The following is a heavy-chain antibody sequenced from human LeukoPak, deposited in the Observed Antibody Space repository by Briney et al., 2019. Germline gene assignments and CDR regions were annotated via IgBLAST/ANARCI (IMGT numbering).Heavy chain of an antibody. CDR3: VSSDWYYAFDI. V-gene: IGHV3-48*03. CDR1: GFTFSSYE. Sequence: GGSLRLSCAASGFTFSSYEMNWVRQAPGKGLEWVSYISSSGSTIYYADSVKGRFTISRDNAKNSLYLQMNSLGAEDTAVYYCVSSDWYYAFDIWGQGTMVTVSS. D-gene: IGHD6-19*01. J-gene: IGHJ3*02. CDR2: ISSSGSTI.